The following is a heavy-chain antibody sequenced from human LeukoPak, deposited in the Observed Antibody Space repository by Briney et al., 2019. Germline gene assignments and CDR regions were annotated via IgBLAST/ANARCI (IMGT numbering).Heavy chain of an antibody. CDR2: SGTSGDT. Sequence: GGSLRLSCAASGLTFSTSPMNWVRLAPGNRLEWVSTSGTSGDTYYADSVKGRFTISRDNSKSTLSLQMANLSVEDTAVYYCATKTPGNYPYDYWRQGTLVTVPP. J-gene: IGHJ4*02. V-gene: IGHV3-23*01. CDR3: ATKTPGNYPYDY. D-gene: IGHD3-22*01. CDR1: GLTFSTSP.